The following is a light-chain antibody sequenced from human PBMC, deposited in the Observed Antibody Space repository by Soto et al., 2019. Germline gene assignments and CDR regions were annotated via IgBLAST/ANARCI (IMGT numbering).Light chain of an antibody. J-gene: IGKJ3*01. CDR2: AAS. CDR1: QGISTY. CDR3: QNYNSAPRIT. Sequence: DIQMTQSPSSLSASVGDRVTITCRASQGISTYLAWYQQKPGKVPKLLIYAASTLQSGVPSRFSGSGSGTDFTLTISSLQPEDVATYYCQNYNSAPRITFGPGTKVDFK. V-gene: IGKV1-27*01.